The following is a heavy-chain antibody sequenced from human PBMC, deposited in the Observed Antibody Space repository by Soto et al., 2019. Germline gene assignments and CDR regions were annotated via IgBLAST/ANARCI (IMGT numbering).Heavy chain of an antibody. D-gene: IGHD3-22*01. V-gene: IGHV3-11*01. CDR3: ARDLRFVDIHYYFDP. CDR1: GFTFSDYY. Sequence: QEHLVESGGGLVKAGGTLRLSCATSGFTFSDYYMSWVRQAPGKGMEWVSYISSSGTTIQYSESVKGRFTVSRENVRDTLYLVIYNLRPEYTAVYFCARDLRFVDIHYYFDPWGQGPLVTVS. CDR2: ISSSGTTI. J-gene: IGHJ5*02.